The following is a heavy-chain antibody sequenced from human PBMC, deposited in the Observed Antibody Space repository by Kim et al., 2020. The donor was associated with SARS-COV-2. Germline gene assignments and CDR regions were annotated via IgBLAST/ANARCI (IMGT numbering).Heavy chain of an antibody. CDR3: ARDGGYNWNVAFDY. D-gene: IGHD1-1*01. CDR1: GFTFSSYS. V-gene: IGHV3-21*01. CDR2: ISSSSSYI. J-gene: IGHJ4*02. Sequence: GGSLRLSCAASGFTFSSYSMNWVRQAPGKGLEWVSSISSSSSYIYYADSVKGRFTISRDNAKNSLYLQMNSLRAEDTAVYYCARDGGYNWNVAFDYWGQGTLVTVSS.